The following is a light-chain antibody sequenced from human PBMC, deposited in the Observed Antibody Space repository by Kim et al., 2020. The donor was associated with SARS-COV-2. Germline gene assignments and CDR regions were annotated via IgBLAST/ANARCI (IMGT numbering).Light chain of an antibody. J-gene: IGLJ1*01. CDR1: NNGSKS. CDR2: YDS. CDR3: QVWDSSSDHYV. V-gene: IGLV3-21*04. Sequence: GRTARIKCGGNNNGSKSVPWYQGKPGHAPELDIYYDSDRHSGIPERFSGSNSGNTATLTISRDEAGDEADYYCQVWDSSSDHYVFGTGTKVTVL.